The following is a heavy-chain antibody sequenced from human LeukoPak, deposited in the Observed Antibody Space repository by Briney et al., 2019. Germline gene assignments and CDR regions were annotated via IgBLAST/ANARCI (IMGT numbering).Heavy chain of an antibody. V-gene: IGHV4-39*07. CDR2: ISHSGTT. Sequence: PSETLSLTCTVSGGSISSGSYYWSWIRQPLGKGLEWIGTISHSGTTSYNPSLKSRATMSVDTSKRHFSLKLSSATAADTAMYYCARDQGAINWFYYWGHGTPVTVSS. CDR3: ARDQGAINWFYY. CDR1: GGSISSGSYY. J-gene: IGHJ5*01. D-gene: IGHD4/OR15-4a*01.